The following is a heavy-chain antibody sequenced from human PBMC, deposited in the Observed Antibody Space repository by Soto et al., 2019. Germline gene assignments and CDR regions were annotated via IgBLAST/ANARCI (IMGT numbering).Heavy chain of an antibody. CDR3: ARLLTGYYTESGVDP. Sequence: QVQLQESGPGLVKPSQTLSLTCTVSGGSISSGGYYWSWIRQHPGQGLEWIGYIYYSGSTYYNPSLKSRVTISVDTSKNQFSLKLGSVTAADTAVYYCARLLTGYYTESGVDPWGQGTLVTVSS. V-gene: IGHV4-31*03. D-gene: IGHD3-9*01. J-gene: IGHJ5*02. CDR2: IYYSGST. CDR1: GGSISSGGYY.